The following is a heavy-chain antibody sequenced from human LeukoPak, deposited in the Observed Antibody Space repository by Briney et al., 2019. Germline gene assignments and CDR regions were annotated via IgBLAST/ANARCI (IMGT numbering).Heavy chain of an antibody. V-gene: IGHV3-30*02. CDR3: AKGTPDYDILTGYYDYYYYYMDV. CDR1: GFTFSSYG. J-gene: IGHJ6*03. Sequence: PGGSLRLSCAASGFTFSSYGMHWVRQAPGKGLEWVAFIRYDGSNKYYADSVKGRFTISRDNSKNTLYLQTNSLRAEETAAYYCAKGTPDYDILTGYYDYYYYYMDVWGKGTTVTISS. CDR2: IRYDGSNK. D-gene: IGHD3-9*01.